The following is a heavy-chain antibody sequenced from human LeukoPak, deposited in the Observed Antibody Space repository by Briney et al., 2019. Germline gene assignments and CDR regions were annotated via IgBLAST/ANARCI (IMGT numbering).Heavy chain of an antibody. D-gene: IGHD1-26*01. J-gene: IGHJ4*02. CDR1: GFTFGSFT. CDR2: ISSSSAYI. CDR3: ATLLGSSADY. Sequence: NPGGSLRLSCTVSGFTFGSFTMNWVRQAPGKGLAWVSSISSSSAYIYYADSVKGRFTISRDDAKNSLYLQMNSLRAEDTAVYYCATLLGSSADYWGQGTLVTVSS. V-gene: IGHV3-21*01.